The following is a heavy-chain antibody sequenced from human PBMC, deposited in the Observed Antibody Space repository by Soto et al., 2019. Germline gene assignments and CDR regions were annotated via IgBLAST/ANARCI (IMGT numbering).Heavy chain of an antibody. CDR3: ASSIFYYGMDV. CDR2: IYPGDSDT. Sequence: GESLKISCKGSGYTFTNYWIGWVRQMPGKGPEWMGIIYPGDSDTKYNPSFQGQVTISADKSITTTYLQWSSLKASDTAIYYCASSIFYYGMDVWGQGTTVTVSS. V-gene: IGHV5-51*01. J-gene: IGHJ6*02. CDR1: GYTFTNYW.